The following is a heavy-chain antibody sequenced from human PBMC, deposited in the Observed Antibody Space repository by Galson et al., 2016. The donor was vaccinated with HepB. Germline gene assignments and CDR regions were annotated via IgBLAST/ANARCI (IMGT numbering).Heavy chain of an antibody. CDR1: RFAFSTYG. CDR2: IWYDGINK. Sequence: SLRLSCAASRFAFSTYGMHWVRQAPGKGLEWVAVIWYDGINKDYSDSVKGRFTISRDNSKNTLYLQMNSLRAEDTAVYYCARDRDRGFDFWGQGTQVTVSS. D-gene: IGHD2-21*02. J-gene: IGHJ4*02. CDR3: ARDRDRGFDF. V-gene: IGHV3-33*01.